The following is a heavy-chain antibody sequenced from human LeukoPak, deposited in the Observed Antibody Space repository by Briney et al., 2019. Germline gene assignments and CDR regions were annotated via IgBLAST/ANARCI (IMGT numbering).Heavy chain of an antibody. CDR3: VVAGAVAGTDYYGMDV. J-gene: IGHJ6*02. D-gene: IGHD6-19*01. CDR1: GYTFTGYY. V-gene: IGHV1-2*04. Sequence: EASVKVSCKASGYTFTGYYMHWVRQAPGQGLEWMGWINPNSGGTNYAQKFQGWVTMTRDTSISTAYMELSRLRSDDMAVYYCVVAGAVAGTDYYGMDVWGQGTTVTVSS. CDR2: INPNSGGT.